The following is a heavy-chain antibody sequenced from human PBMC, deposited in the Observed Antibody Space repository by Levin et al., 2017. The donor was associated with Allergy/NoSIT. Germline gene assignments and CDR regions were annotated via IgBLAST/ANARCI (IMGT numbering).Heavy chain of an antibody. J-gene: IGHJ4*02. CDR1: GFTFSSYA. CDR2: ISGSGGST. Sequence: GESLKISCAASGFTFSSYAMSWVRQAPGKGLEWVSAISGSGGSTYYADSVKGRFTISRDNSKNTLYLQMNSLRAEDTAVYYCAKGHSSSWYVFGYWGQGTLVTVSS. V-gene: IGHV3-23*01. D-gene: IGHD6-13*01. CDR3: AKGHSSSWYVFGY.